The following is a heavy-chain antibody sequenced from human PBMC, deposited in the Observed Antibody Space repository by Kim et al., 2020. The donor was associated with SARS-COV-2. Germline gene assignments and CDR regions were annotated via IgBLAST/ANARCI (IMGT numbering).Heavy chain of an antibody. J-gene: IGHJ4*02. CDR3: ARDHLSSLYYFDY. V-gene: IGHV3-33*01. D-gene: IGHD6-13*01. Sequence: AASAKGRFTISRDNPKTTLYLQMNSLRAEDTAVYYCARDHLSSLYYFDYWGQGTLLTVSS.